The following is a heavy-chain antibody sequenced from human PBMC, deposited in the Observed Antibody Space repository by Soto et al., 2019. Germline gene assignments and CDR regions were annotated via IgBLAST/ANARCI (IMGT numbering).Heavy chain of an antibody. CDR2: LSGSGGST. CDR3: AKPLTTLSAFRDYFDY. CDR1: GFTFSSYA. V-gene: IGHV3-23*01. D-gene: IGHD3-10*02. J-gene: IGHJ4*02. Sequence: PGGSLRLSCAASGFTFSSYAMSWVRQAPGKGLEWVSSLSGSGGSTYYADSVKGRFTISRDNSKNTLYLHMNGLRAEDTAVYYCAKPLTTLSAFRDYFDYWGQGTLVTVSS.